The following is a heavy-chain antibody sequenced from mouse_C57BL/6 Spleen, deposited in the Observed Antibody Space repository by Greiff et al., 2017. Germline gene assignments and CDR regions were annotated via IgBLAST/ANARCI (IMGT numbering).Heavy chain of an antibody. V-gene: IGHV1-4*01. CDR2: INPSSGYT. CDR1: GYTFTSYT. CDR3: ARWDYDEDY. D-gene: IGHD2-4*01. Sequence: VQVVESGAELARPGASVKMSCKASGYTFTSYTMHWVKQRPGQGLEWIGYINPSSGYTKYNQKFKDKATLTADKSSSTAYMQLSSLTSEDSAVYYCARWDYDEDYWGQGTTLTVSS. J-gene: IGHJ2*01.